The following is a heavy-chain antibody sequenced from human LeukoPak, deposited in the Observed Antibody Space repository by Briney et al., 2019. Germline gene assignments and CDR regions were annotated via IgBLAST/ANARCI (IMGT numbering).Heavy chain of an antibody. D-gene: IGHD6-6*01. J-gene: IGHJ4*02. CDR3: ARGKYTSFDN. CDR2: TYYRSKWSF. CDR1: GDSIFTNNVA. Sequence: SQTLSLTCAISGDSIFTNNVAWNWIRQSPSRGLEWLGRTYYRSKWSFDYAVSVKSRITINADTSKNQFPLQLSSVTPEDTAVYYCARGKYTSFDNWGQGTLVTVSS. V-gene: IGHV6-1*01.